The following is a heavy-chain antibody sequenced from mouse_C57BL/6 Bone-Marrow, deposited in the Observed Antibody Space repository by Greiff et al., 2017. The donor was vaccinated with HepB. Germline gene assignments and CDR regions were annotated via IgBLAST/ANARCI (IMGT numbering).Heavy chain of an antibody. CDR2: ISGGGGNT. CDR3: ARQNGFNYYAMDY. Sequence: EVQLVESGGGLVKPGGSLKLSCAASGFTFSSYTMSWVRQTPEKRLEWVATISGGGGNTYYPDSVKGRFTISRDNAKNTLYLQMSSLRSEDTALYYCARQNGFNYYAMDYWGQGTSVTVSS. CDR1: GFTFSSYT. D-gene: IGHD2-2*01. J-gene: IGHJ4*01. V-gene: IGHV5-9*01.